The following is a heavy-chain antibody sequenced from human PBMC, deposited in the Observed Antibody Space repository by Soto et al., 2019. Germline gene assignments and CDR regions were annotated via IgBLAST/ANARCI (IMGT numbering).Heavy chain of an antibody. CDR1: EFTVSSYS. V-gene: IGHV3-48*01. D-gene: IGHD2-15*01. J-gene: IGHJ3*02. CDR3: PRDVWQFCSGDSCLDAFDI. Sequence: GGSLRLSCAASEFTVSSYSMNWVRQAPGEGLEWVAYISSSSRTIYYADSVKGGFTISRDRAKNSLYLQMNSLRAEDTAVYYCPRDVWQFCSGDSCLDAFDIWGQGTMVTVSS. CDR2: ISSSSRTI.